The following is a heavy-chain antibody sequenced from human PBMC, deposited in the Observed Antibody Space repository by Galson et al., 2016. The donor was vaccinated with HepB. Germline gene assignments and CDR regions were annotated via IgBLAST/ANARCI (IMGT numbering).Heavy chain of an antibody. CDR1: GFTLNSYA. V-gene: IGHV3-23*01. Sequence: SLRLSCAASGFTLNSYAVNWVRQAPGRGLEWVSSIIASGASTYYEDSVKGRFTVSRDNSQNTVFLQMNSLRVDDTAIYYCAREFKTGGLWGQGTVVTVSS. J-gene: IGHJ3*01. CDR2: IIASGAST. D-gene: IGHD1-14*01. CDR3: AREFKTGGL.